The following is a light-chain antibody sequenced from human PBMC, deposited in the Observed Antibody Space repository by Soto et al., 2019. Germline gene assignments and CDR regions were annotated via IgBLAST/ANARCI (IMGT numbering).Light chain of an antibody. J-gene: IGLJ1*01. CDR2: DIN. V-gene: IGLV2-14*01. CDR1: SSDVGNYIF. CDR3: VSYTTSASYV. Sequence: QSVLTQPASVSGSPGQSITISCTGTSSDVGNYIFVSWYRQHPGKAPKLMIYDINNRPSGASNRFSGSKSGNTASLTISGLQAEDEADYHCVSYTTSASYVFGTGTKVTVL.